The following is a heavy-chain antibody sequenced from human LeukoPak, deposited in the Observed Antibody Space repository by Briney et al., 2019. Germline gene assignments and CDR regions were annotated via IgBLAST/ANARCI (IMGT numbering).Heavy chain of an antibody. CDR3: ARVEGSLLWFGEFPNWFDP. Sequence: ASVKVSCTASGYTFTSYGISWVRQAPGQGLEWMGWISAYNGNTNYAQKLQGRVTMTTDTSTSTAYMELRSLRSDDTAVYYCARVEGSLLWFGEFPNWFDPWGQGTLVTVSS. J-gene: IGHJ5*02. D-gene: IGHD3-10*01. CDR1: GYTFTSYG. V-gene: IGHV1-18*01. CDR2: ISAYNGNT.